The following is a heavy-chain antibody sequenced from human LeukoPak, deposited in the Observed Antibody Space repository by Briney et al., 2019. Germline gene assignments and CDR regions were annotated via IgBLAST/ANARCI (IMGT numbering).Heavy chain of an antibody. CDR2: ISYDGSNK. Sequence: PGGSLRLSCAASGFTFSSYAMHWVRQAPGQGLEWVAVISYDGSNKYYADSVKGRFTISRDNSKDTLYLQVNSLRAEDTAVYYCASQSGSYYLWHFDLWGRGTLVTVSS. V-gene: IGHV3-30-3*01. J-gene: IGHJ2*01. CDR1: GFTFSSYA. D-gene: IGHD1-26*01. CDR3: ASQSGSYYLWHFDL.